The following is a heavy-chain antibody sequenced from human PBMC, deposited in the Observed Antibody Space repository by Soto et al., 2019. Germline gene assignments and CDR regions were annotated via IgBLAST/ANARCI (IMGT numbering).Heavy chain of an antibody. CDR2: IYPGDSDT. Sequence: GESLKISCTGSGYSFTTYWIGWVRQTPGKGLEWMGIIYPGDSDTRYSPSFQGQVTISADKSISTAYLQWSSLKASDTAMYYCARDLLDIVGATRPADYWGQGTLVTVSS. J-gene: IGHJ4*02. CDR3: ARDLLDIVGATRPADY. CDR1: GYSFTTYW. V-gene: IGHV5-51*01. D-gene: IGHD1-26*01.